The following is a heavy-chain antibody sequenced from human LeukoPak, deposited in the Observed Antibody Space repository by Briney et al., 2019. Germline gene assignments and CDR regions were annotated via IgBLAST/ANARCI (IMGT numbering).Heavy chain of an antibody. D-gene: IGHD6-13*01. V-gene: IGHV4-34*01. J-gene: IGHJ4*02. Sequence: PSETLSLTCAVYGGSFSGYYWSWIRQPPGEGLEWIGEINHSGSTNYNPSLKSRVTISVDTSKNQFSLKLSSVTAADTAVYYCARIAAAGTTGFDYWGQGTLVTVSS. CDR2: INHSGST. CDR3: ARIAAAGTTGFDY. CDR1: GGSFSGYY.